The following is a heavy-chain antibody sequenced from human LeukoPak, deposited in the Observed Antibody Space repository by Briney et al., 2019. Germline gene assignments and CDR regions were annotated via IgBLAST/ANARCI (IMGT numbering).Heavy chain of an antibody. V-gene: IGHV4-39*02. Sequence: PSETLSLTCTVSGGSISSSRDYWGWIRQPPGKGLEWIGSIYYSGSTYYNPSLKSRVTISVDTSKNQFSLKLSSVTAADTAVYYCARDEGPSDLWGQGTLVTVSS. CDR1: GGSISSSRDY. J-gene: IGHJ4*02. CDR3: ARDEGPSDL. CDR2: IYYSGST.